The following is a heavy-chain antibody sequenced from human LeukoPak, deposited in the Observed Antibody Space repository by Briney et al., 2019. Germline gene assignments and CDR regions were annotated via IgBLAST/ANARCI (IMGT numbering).Heavy chain of an antibody. D-gene: IGHD5-18*01. CDR2: IKEDGSQK. J-gene: IGHJ4*02. CDR1: GFTLSTYW. V-gene: IGHV3-7*05. CDR3: ARLPLTARRHFDY. Sequence: GGSLRLSCAASGFTLSTYWMSWARQAPGKGLEWVANIKEDGSQKYYVDSVKGRFTISRDNAKNSQYLQMNSLRAEDTAVYYCARLPLTARRHFDYWGQGTLVTVSS.